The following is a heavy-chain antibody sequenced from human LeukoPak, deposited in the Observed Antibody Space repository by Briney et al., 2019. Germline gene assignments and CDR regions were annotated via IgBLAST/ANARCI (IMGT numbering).Heavy chain of an antibody. CDR2: IKQDRSEK. Sequence: GGSLRLSCAASGFTFTNYWMSWVRQAPGKGLELVANIKQDRSEKYYEDSVKGRFTISRDNAKNSLYLQMNSLRAEDTAVYYCARLREIPVFGVVTKSTPYFDYWGQGTLVTVSS. V-gene: IGHV3-7*01. J-gene: IGHJ4*02. CDR3: ARLREIPVFGVVTKSTPYFDY. D-gene: IGHD3-3*01. CDR1: GFTFTNYW.